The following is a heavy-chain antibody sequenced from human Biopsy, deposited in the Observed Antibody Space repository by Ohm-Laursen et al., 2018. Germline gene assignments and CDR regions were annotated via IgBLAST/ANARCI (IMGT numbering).Heavy chain of an antibody. J-gene: IGHJ4*02. Sequence: SLRLSCAASGFSFSDYYMIWIRQAPGKGLEWVSYISSSGRTMYYADSVKGRFTISRDNANKSQYLQMNSLRAEDTAVYYCATTRSFDNWGQGTLVTVSS. D-gene: IGHD5-24*01. CDR1: GFSFSDYY. CDR3: ATTRSFDN. CDR2: ISSSGRTM. V-gene: IGHV3-11*01.